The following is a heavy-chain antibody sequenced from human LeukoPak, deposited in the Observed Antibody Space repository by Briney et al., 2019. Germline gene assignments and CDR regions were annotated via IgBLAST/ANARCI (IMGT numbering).Heavy chain of an antibody. CDR2: ISSSSSYI. CDR1: GFTFSSYS. CDR3: ARISGWAFDY. J-gene: IGHJ4*02. Sequence: GGSLRLSCAASGFTFSSYSMNWVRQAPGKGLEWVSSISSSSSYIYYADSVKGRFTISRDNSKNTLYLQMNSLRAEDTAVYYCARISGWAFDYWGQGTLVTVSS. V-gene: IGHV3-21*01. D-gene: IGHD6-19*01.